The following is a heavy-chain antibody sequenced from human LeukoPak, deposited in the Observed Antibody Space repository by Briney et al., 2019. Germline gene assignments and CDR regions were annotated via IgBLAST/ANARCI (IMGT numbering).Heavy chain of an antibody. V-gene: IGHV6-1*01. J-gene: IGHJ6*03. CDR3: VNTFLSSSSYHYYMDV. CDR1: GDSVSSNSAA. Sequence: SQTLSLTCVISGDSVSSNSAAWNWIRQSPSRGLEWLGRTYYRSKWYNDYAVSVKSRITINADTSKNQFSLQLNSVTPEDTAVYYCVNTFLSSSSYHYYMDVWGKGTTVTVSS. CDR2: TYYRSKWYN. D-gene: IGHD6-6*01.